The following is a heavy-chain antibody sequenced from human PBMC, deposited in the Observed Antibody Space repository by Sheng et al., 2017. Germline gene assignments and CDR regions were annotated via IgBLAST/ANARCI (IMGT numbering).Heavy chain of an antibody. J-gene: IGHJ3*02. CDR2: IYHSGST. CDR3: ARDFSRVGDYVHNDAFDI. Sequence: QVQLQESGPGLVKPSETLSLDLRCRLVTPSAVVTTGAGFRQPPGKGLEWIGSIYHSGSTYYNPSLKSRVTISVDTSKNQFSLKLSSVTAADTAVYYCARDFSRVGDYVHNDAFDIWAKGNGHRL. D-gene: IGHD4-17*01. CDR1: VTPSAVVTT. V-gene: IGHV4-38-2*02.